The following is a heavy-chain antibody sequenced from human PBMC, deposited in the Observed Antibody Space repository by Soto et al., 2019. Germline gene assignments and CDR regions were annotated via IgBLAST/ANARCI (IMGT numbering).Heavy chain of an antibody. Sequence: GASVKVSCKASGGTFSSYAISWVRQAPGQGLEWMGGIIPIFGTANYAQKFQGRVTITADESTSTAYMELSSLRSEDTAVYYCAVVGVAATDTYYYGMDVWGQGTTVTVSS. V-gene: IGHV1-69*13. D-gene: IGHD2-15*01. CDR1: GGTFSSYA. CDR2: IIPIFGTA. CDR3: AVVGVAATDTYYYGMDV. J-gene: IGHJ6*02.